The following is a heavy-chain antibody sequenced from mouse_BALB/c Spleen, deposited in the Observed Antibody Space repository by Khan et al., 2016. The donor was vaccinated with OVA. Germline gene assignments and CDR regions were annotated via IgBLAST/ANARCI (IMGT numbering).Heavy chain of an antibody. Sequence: QVQLKQSGPGLVAPSQSLSISCTVSGFSLTSYGVHWVRQPPGKGLEWLGVIWAGGSTNYNSALLSRLSIIKDNSTSQVFLKMNSLQTDDTAMYFCARDSTVESYWYFDVWGAGTTVTVSS. CDR2: IWAGGST. CDR3: ARDSTVESYWYFDV. J-gene: IGHJ1*01. D-gene: IGHD1-1*01. V-gene: IGHV2-9*02. CDR1: GFSLTSYG.